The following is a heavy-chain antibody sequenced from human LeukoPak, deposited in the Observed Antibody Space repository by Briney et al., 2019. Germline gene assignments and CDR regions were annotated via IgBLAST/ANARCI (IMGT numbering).Heavy chain of an antibody. J-gene: IGHJ4*02. Sequence: GRSLRLSCAASGFTFSSYGMHWVRQAPGKGLEWVAVIWYDGSNKYYADSVKGRFTISRDNSKNTLFLQMNSLRAEDTAVYYCARGGFGELLFYFGYWGQGTLVTVSS. D-gene: IGHD3-10*01. V-gene: IGHV3-33*01. CDR1: GFTFSSYG. CDR3: ARGGFGELLFYFGY. CDR2: IWYDGSNK.